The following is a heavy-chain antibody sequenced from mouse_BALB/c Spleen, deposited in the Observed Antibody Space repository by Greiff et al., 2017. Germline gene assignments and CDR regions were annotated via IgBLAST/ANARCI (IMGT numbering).Heavy chain of an antibody. D-gene: IGHD4-1*01. CDR2: IRNKANGYTT. CDR1: GFTFTDYY. CDR3: ARVLTGYFDY. V-gene: IGHV7-3*02. Sequence: EVKLVESGGGLVQPGGSLRLSCATSGFTFTDYYMSWVRQPPGKALEWLGFIRNKANGYTTEYSASVKGRFTISRDNSQSILYLQMNTLRAEDSATYYCARVLTGYFDYWGQGTTLTVSS. J-gene: IGHJ2*01.